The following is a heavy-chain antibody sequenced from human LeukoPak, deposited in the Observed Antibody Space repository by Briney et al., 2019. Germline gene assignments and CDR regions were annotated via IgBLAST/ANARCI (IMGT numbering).Heavy chain of an antibody. CDR1: GFTFTSSA. CDR2: IVVGSGNT. V-gene: IGHV1-58*01. J-gene: IGHJ4*02. D-gene: IGHD6-19*01. CDR3: AATGSGWGAPFDY. Sequence: ASVKVSCKASGFTFTSSAVQWVRQARGQRLEWIGWIVVGSGNTNYAQKSQERVTITRDMSTSTAYMELSSLRSEDTAVYYCAATGSGWGAPFDYWGQGTLVTVSS.